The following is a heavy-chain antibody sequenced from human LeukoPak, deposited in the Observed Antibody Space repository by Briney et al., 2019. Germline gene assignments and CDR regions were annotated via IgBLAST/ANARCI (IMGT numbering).Heavy chain of an antibody. CDR2: IIPIFGTA. D-gene: IGHD4-17*01. CDR1: GGTFSSYA. V-gene: IGHV1-69*05. J-gene: IGHJ4*02. Sequence: ASVKVSCKASGGTFSSYAISWVRQAPGQGLEWMGGIIPIFGTANYAQKFQGRVTMTRDTSTSTVYMELSSLRSEDTAVYYCARPLNDYGDWKLLDYWGQGTLVTVSS. CDR3: ARPLNDYGDWKLLDY.